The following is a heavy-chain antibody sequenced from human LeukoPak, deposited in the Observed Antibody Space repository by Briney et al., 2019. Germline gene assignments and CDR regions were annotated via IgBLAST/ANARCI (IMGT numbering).Heavy chain of an antibody. CDR3: ARGADGVSSNSRGWFDP. CDR1: GFTFSSYS. D-gene: IGHD2-15*01. V-gene: IGHV3-21*01. CDR2: ISSSSSYI. Sequence: GGSLRLSCAASGFTFSSYSMNWVRQAPAKGLEWVSSISSSSSYIYYADSVKGRFTISRDNAKNSLYLQMNSLRAEDTAVYYCARGADGVSSNSRGWFDPWGQGTLVTVSS. J-gene: IGHJ5*02.